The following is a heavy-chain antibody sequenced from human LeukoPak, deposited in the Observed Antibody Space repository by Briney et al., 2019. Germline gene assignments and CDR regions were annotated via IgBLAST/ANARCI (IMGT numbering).Heavy chain of an antibody. D-gene: IGHD2-15*01. CDR3: ARLWYTHCDGGSCPHQPNY. CDR2: IHSSGST. J-gene: IGHJ4*02. V-gene: IGHV4-39*01. Sequence: PSETLSLTCTVSGGSISSSAYHWGWIRQPPGKGLEWVVSIHSSGSTYNNLSLKIRVTRSVDTSKNQVFRKLSSVTAADKAVYYCARLWYTHCDGGSCPHQPNYWGQGTLVTVSS. CDR1: GGSISSSAYH.